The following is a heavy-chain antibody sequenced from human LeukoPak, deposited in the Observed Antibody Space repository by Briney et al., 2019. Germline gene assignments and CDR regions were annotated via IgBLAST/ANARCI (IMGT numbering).Heavy chain of an antibody. J-gene: IGHJ4*02. Sequence: ASVKDSCKASGYTFTSYYMHWVRQAPEQRLEWMGIINTSVGSTTYAQKFQGRITMTRDTSTSTVYMELSSLGSVDTAVYYCARADGYDWAVGYWGQGTLVTVSS. CDR2: INTSVGST. D-gene: IGHD5-12*01. CDR1: GYTFTSYY. V-gene: IGHV1-46*01. CDR3: ARADGYDWAVGY.